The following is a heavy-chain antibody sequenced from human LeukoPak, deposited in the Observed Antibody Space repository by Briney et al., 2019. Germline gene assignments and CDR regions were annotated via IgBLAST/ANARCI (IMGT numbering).Heavy chain of an antibody. D-gene: IGHD3-22*01. CDR3: ASNYYDSSGSVNDI. CDR1: GGSISSSSYY. J-gene: IGHJ3*02. CDR2: IYYSGST. Sequence: SETLSLTCTVSGGSISSSSYYWGWIRQPPGKGLEWIGSIYYSGSTYYNPSLKSRVTISVDTSKNQFSLKLSSVTAADTAVYYCASNYYDSSGSVNDIWGQGTMVTVSS. V-gene: IGHV4-39*01.